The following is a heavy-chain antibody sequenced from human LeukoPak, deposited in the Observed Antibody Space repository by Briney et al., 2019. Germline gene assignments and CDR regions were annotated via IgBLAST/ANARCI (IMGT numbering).Heavy chain of an antibody. CDR3: AKDLYGDSNY. CDR1: GFTFSSYG. V-gene: IGHV3-30*18. J-gene: IGHJ4*02. CDR2: ISYDGSNK. D-gene: IGHD4-17*01. Sequence: PGRSLRLSCAASGFTFSSYGMHWVRQAPGKGLEWVAVISYDGSNKYYADSVKGRFTISRDNSKNTLYLQMNSLRAEDTAVYYCAKDLYGDSNYWGQGTLVTVSS.